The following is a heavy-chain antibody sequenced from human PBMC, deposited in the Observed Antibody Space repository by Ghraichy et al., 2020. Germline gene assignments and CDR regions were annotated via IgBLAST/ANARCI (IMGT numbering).Heavy chain of an antibody. D-gene: IGHD2-21*01. CDR2: INHSGST. J-gene: IGHJ3*02. V-gene: IGHV4-34*01. CDR1: GGSFSGYY. CDR3: ARDSFSGELSSCGGDCYSPAFDI. Sequence: SQTLSLTCAVYGGSFSGYYWSWIRQPPGKGLEWIGEINHSGSTNYNPSLKSRVTISVDTSKNQFSLKLSSVTAADTAVYYCARDSFSGELSSCGGDCYSPAFDIWGQGTMVTVFS.